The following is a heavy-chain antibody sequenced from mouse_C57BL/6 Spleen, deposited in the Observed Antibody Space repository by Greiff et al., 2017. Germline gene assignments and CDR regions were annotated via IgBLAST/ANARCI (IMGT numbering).Heavy chain of an antibody. D-gene: IGHD2-13*01. Sequence: DVKLVESGGGLVQPGGSLSLSCAASGFTFTDYYMSWVRQPPGKALEWLGFIRNKANGYTTEYSASVKGRFTISRDNSQSILYLQMNALRAEDSATYYCARYNGDYRRDYYAMDYWGQGTSVTVSS. CDR3: ARYNGDYRRDYYAMDY. CDR1: GFTFTDYY. J-gene: IGHJ4*01. CDR2: IRNKANGYTT. V-gene: IGHV7-3*01.